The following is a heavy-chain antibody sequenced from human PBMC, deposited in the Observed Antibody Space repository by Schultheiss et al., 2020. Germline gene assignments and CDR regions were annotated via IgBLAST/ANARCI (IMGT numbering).Heavy chain of an antibody. CDR1: GGTFSSYA. V-gene: IGHV1-8*02. CDR3: ARYYYGMDV. Sequence: ASVKVSCKASGGTFSSYAISWVRQAPGQGLEWMGGMNPNSGNTGYAQKFQGRVTMTRNTSISTAYMELSSLRSEDTAVYYCARYYYGMDVWGQGTTVTVSS. J-gene: IGHJ6*02. CDR2: MNPNSGNT.